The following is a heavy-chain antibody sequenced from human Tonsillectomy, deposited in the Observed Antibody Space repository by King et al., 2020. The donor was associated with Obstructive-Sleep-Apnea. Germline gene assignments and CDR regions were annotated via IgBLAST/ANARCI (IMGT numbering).Heavy chain of an antibody. J-gene: IGHJ4*02. CDR2: IGPAGDT. CDR3: ARGYYYDSSGFDY. Sequence: VHLVESGGGLVQPGGSLRLSCTASGFTFSSYDMHWVRQAIGKGLEWVSAIGPAGDTSYTGSVKGRFTISREDAENSFFPQMHSLRAGDTAVYYCARGYYYDSSGFDYWGQGTLVTVSS. D-gene: IGHD3-22*01. V-gene: IGHV3-13*01. CDR1: GFTFSSYD.